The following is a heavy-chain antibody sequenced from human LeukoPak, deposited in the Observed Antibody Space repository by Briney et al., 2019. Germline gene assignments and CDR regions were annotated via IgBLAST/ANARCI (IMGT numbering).Heavy chain of an antibody. CDR1: GFTFDDSA. Sequence: PGVSLRLSCAASGFTFDDSAMHWVRQVPGKGLEWVSGISWNSGIIDYGDSVKGRFTISRDNAKNSLYLQMNNLRPDDTAFYYCAKAPPYYSDSSGYFQHWGQGTLVTVSS. J-gene: IGHJ1*01. CDR2: ISWNSGII. V-gene: IGHV3-9*01. D-gene: IGHD3-22*01. CDR3: AKAPPYYSDSSGYFQH.